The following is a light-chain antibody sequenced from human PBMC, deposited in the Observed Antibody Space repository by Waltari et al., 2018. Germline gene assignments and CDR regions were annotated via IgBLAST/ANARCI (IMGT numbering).Light chain of an antibody. CDR2: EGS. CDR1: SSDVGRYNL. J-gene: IGLJ1*01. V-gene: IGLV2-23*01. CDR3: CSHAGSSTYV. Sequence: SALTQPASVSGSPGQSITISCTGTSSDVGRYNLVSWYQQHPGKAPKLMIYEGSKRPSGVSNRFSGAKSGNTASLTISGLQAEDEADYYCCSHAGSSTYVFGTGTKVTVL.